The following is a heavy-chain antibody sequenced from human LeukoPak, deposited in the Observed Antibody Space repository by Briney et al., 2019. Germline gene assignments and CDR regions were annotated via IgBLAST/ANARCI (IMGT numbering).Heavy chain of an antibody. J-gene: IGHJ3*02. D-gene: IGHD6-13*01. V-gene: IGHV5-51*01. Sequence: GESLKISCKGSGYSFTSYWIGWVRQMPGKGLEWMGIIYPSGSDTRYSPSFQGQVTISADKSISTAYLQWSSLKASDTAMYYCVAGAAAPNLDAFDIWGQGTMVTVSS. CDR2: IYPSGSDT. CDR1: GYSFTSYW. CDR3: VAGAAAPNLDAFDI.